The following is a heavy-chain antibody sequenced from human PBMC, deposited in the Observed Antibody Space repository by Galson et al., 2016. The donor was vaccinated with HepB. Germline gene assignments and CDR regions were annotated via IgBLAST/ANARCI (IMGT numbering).Heavy chain of an antibody. CDR3: ARDRRVRGGFDY. CDR1: GYTFRTYG. J-gene: IGHJ4*02. V-gene: IGHV1-18*01. Sequence: SVKVSCKASGYTFRTYGVNWVRQAPGQGLEWMGWVHAHNGNTQYAQRFQGRVTMTKDAPTSTAYMELRSLRSDDTAVYWCARDRRVRGGFDYWGQGTLVTVSS. D-gene: IGHD3-10*01. CDR2: VHAHNGNT.